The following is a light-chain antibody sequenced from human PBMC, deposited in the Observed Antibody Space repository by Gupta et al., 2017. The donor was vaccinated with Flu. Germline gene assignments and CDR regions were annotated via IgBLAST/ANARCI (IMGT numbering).Light chain of an antibody. Sequence: ERATLSCRASQTVSTYLAWYQHKPGQAPRLLIYDASNRATGIPARFSGSGSGTDFTLTISSLEPEDFAVYYCQQRVIRPPVTFGQGTRLEIK. J-gene: IGKJ5*01. CDR2: DAS. V-gene: IGKV3-11*01. CDR1: QTVSTY. CDR3: QQRVIRPPVT.